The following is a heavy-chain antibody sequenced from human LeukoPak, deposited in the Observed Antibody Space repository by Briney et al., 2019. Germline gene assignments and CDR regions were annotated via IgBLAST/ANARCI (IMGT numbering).Heavy chain of an antibody. J-gene: IGHJ6*02. CDR1: GGSISSYY. D-gene: IGHD6-19*01. CDR3: ASTPKQWLVTLPYYYYGMDV. Sequence: PSETLSLTCTVSGGSISSYYWSWIRQPPGKGLEWIGYIYYSGSTNYNPSLKSRVTISVDTSKNQFSLKLSSVTAADTAVYCCASTPKQWLVTLPYYYYGMDVWGQGTTVTVSS. V-gene: IGHV4-59*01. CDR2: IYYSGST.